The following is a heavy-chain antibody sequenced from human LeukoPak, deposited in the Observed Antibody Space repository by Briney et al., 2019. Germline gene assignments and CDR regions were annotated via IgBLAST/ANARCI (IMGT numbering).Heavy chain of an antibody. CDR3: ASGSGSYHYYYMDV. Sequence: PSETLSLTCTVSGDSISTSNSYWGWIRQPPGKGLEWIGSIYYSGNTYYNASLKSRVTISVDTSKNQFSLKLTSVTAADTAVYYCASGSGSYHYYYMDVWGKGTTVTISS. CDR1: GDSISTSNSY. V-gene: IGHV4-39*01. J-gene: IGHJ6*03. D-gene: IGHD3-10*01. CDR2: IYYSGNT.